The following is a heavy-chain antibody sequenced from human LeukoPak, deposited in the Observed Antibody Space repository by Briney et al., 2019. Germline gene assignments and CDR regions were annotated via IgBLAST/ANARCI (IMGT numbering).Heavy chain of an antibody. J-gene: IGHJ4*02. D-gene: IGHD4-23*01. CDR2: ISGSGGST. CDR3: ASSYGGNTNFDY. CDR1: GFTFSSYA. Sequence: GESLRLSCAASGFTFSSYAMSWVRQAPGKGLEWVSAISGSGGSTYYADSVKGRFTISRDNSKNTLYLQMNSLRAEDTAVYHCASSYGGNTNFDYWGQGTLVTVSS. V-gene: IGHV3-23*01.